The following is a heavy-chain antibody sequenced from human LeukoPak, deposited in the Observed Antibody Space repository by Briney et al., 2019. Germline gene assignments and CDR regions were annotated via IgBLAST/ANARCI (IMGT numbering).Heavy chain of an antibody. V-gene: IGHV3-23*01. J-gene: IGHJ4*02. CDR2: IRSDGDNT. D-gene: IGHD4-17*01. CDR1: GFTFTDYA. CDR3: AKDPHPSGDAVGGYHFDY. Sequence: GGSLRLSCAASGFTFTDYAMNWDRQAPGQWLEWDSGIRSDGDNTYYADSVKGRFTISRDNPRNTMNLALNSLRAEDKAVYYCAKDPHPSGDAVGGYHFDYWGQGTLVTVSS.